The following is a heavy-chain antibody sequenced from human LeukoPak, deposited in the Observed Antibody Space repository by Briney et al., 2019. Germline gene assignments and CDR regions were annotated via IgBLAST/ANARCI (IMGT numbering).Heavy chain of an antibody. D-gene: IGHD4-23*01. Sequence: SETLSLTCAVSGYSISSGYYWGWIRQPPGKGLEWIGSIYFSGSTYYNPSLKSRVSMSVDTSNNQFSLKVTSVTAADTAVYYCASDYGADSGYWGQGTLVTVSS. J-gene: IGHJ4*02. V-gene: IGHV4-38-2*01. CDR3: ASDYGADSGY. CDR1: GYSISSGYY. CDR2: IYFSGST.